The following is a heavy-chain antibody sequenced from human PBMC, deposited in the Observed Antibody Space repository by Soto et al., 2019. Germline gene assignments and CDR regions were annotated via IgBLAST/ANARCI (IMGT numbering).Heavy chain of an antibody. CDR2: ISGSGGST. Sequence: GGSLRLSCAASGFTFSSYAMSWVRQAPGKGLEWVSAISGSGGSTYYADSVKGRFTISRDNSKNTLYLQMNSLRAEDTAVYYCAKKSGLRYFDWLLPFYYYYGMDVWGQGTTVTVSS. V-gene: IGHV3-23*01. CDR3: AKKSGLRYFDWLLPFYYYYGMDV. CDR1: GFTFSSYA. J-gene: IGHJ6*02. D-gene: IGHD3-9*01.